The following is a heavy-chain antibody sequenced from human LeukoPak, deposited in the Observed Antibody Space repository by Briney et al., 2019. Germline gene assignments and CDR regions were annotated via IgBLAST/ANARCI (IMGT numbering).Heavy chain of an antibody. CDR3: ARVVEQGWFGHPFDY. D-gene: IGHD3-10*01. J-gene: IGHJ4*02. CDR2: IKSKSDGETT. Sequence: GGSLRLSCAASGFTFSNAWMTWVRQAPGKGLEWVGRIKSKSDGETTDYAAPVKGRFTISRDNSKNTLYLQMGSLRAEDMAVYYCARVVEQGWFGHPFDYWGQGTLVTVSS. CDR1: GFTFSNAW. V-gene: IGHV3-15*01.